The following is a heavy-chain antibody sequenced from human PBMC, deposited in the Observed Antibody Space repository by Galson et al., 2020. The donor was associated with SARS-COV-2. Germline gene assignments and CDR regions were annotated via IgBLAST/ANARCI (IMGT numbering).Heavy chain of an antibody. Sequence: GESLKISCTASGFSFGDYVINWVRQAPGKGLEWVGFIRSNAYGGTTEYAASVKGRFTISRDDSKNIAYLQMNSLETEDTAAYYCTRVAELYYYYGMDVWGQGTTVTVSS. CDR3: TRVAELYYYYGMDV. CDR1: GFSFGDYV. CDR2: IRSNAYGGTT. J-gene: IGHJ6*02. V-gene: IGHV3-49*04. D-gene: IGHD3-10*01.